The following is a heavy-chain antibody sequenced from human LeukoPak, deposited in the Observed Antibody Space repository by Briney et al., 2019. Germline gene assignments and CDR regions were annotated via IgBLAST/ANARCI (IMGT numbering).Heavy chain of an antibody. J-gene: IGHJ4*02. V-gene: IGHV3-21*01. CDR3: ARELQLERLAFGKEGSAFDY. CDR2: ISGTSSYI. D-gene: IGHD1-1*01. CDR1: GFTSITYT. Sequence: GGSLRLSCAASGFTSITYTMNWVRQAPGKGLEWVSSISGTSSYIYYADSVKGRFTISRDNAKNSLYLQMNRLRADDTAVYYCARELQLERLAFGKEGSAFDYWGQGTLVTVSS.